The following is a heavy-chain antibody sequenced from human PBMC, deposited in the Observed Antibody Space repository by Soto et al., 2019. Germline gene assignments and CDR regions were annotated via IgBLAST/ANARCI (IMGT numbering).Heavy chain of an antibody. D-gene: IGHD3-3*01. CDR1: GGAVRGYV. CDR2: AHGRGSR. CDR3: ARGLAPTIFGTVPTPNWFDP. J-gene: IGHJ5*02. Sequence: SETLSLTCAVYGGAVRGYVWGWLPQPPGHGAGWVAGAHGRGSRHYNPSLRGRLTISLDTPKNQFSLRLSSVPSADTAVYYCARGLAPTIFGTVPTPNWFDPWGQGTLVTVSS. V-gene: IGHV4-34*01.